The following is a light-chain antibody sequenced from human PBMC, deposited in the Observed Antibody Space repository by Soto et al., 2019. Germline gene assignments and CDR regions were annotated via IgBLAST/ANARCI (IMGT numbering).Light chain of an antibody. Sequence: QSVLTQPPSVSGAPGQRVTISCTESSSNIGAGKYVHWYQQLPGRAPKLLIYGDTNRPSGVPDRFSASKSGPSASLAITGLQADDEADYHCQSYDRGLSASVLGGGTKLTVL. CDR3: QSYDRGLSASV. V-gene: IGLV1-40*01. CDR2: GDT. J-gene: IGLJ3*02. CDR1: SSNIGAGKY.